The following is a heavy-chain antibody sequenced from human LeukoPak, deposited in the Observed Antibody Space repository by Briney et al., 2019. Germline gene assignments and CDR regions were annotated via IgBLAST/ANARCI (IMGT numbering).Heavy chain of an antibody. CDR2: IIPIFGTA. D-gene: IGHD6-13*01. Sequence: GASVKVSCKASGYTFTGYYMHWVRQAPGQGLEWMGGIIPIFGTANYAQKFQGRVTITADESTSTAYMELSSLRSEDTAVYYCARDSRTYSSSWYYFGYWGQGTLVTVSS. V-gene: IGHV1-69*13. CDR3: ARDSRTYSSSWYYFGY. CDR1: GYTFTGYY. J-gene: IGHJ4*02.